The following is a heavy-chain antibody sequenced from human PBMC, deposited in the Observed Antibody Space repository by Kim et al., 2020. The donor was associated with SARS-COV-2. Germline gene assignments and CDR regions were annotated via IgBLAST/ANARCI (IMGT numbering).Heavy chain of an antibody. Sequence: GGSLRLSCAASGFNFEDYAMYWVRQPPGRGLEWVSGLTWNSGIMAYADSVKGRFIISRDNANDSLYLQMNSLRTDDTALYYCAKGRGRRAYDVFDVWGPGTMVTVSS. CDR1: GFNFEDYA. CDR2: LTWNSGIM. J-gene: IGHJ3*01. D-gene: IGHD3-16*01. CDR3: AKGRGRRAYDVFDV. V-gene: IGHV3-9*01.